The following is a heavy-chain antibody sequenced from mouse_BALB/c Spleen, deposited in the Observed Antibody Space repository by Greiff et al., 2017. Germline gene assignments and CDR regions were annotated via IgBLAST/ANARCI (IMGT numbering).Heavy chain of an antibody. CDR3: TRDLTGTLEGYFDY. Sequence: EVQGVESGGGLVKPGGSLKLSCAASGFTFSSYTMSWVRQTPEKRLEWVATISSGGSYTYYPDSVKGRFTISRDNAKNTLYLQMSSLKSEDTAMYYCTRDLTGTLEGYFDYWGQGTTLTVSS. J-gene: IGHJ2*01. D-gene: IGHD4-1*01. CDR1: GFTFSSYT. CDR2: ISSGGSYT. V-gene: IGHV5-6-4*01.